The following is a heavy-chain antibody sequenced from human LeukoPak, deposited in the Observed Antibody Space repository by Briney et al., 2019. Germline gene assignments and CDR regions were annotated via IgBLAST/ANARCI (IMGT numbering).Heavy chain of an antibody. J-gene: IGHJ4*02. D-gene: IGHD3-16*01. CDR3: ARAPRGIFDY. Sequence: SQTLSLTCAISGDTVSSNSAAWDWIRQSPSRGLEWLGRTYYRSKWYNDYAVSVKSRITINPDTSKNQFTLQLNAVTPEDGAVYYCARAPRGIFDYWGQGRMVGVSS. CDR1: GDTVSSNSAA. V-gene: IGHV6-1*01. CDR2: TYYRSKWYN.